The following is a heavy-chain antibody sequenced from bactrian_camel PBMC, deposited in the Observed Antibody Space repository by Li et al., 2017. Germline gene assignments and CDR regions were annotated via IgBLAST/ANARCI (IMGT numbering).Heavy chain of an antibody. V-gene: IGHV3S40*01. CDR3: AVGGRFCSGSWWTGYEYND. D-gene: IGHD3*01. CDR2: INSGGGST. Sequence: VQLVESGGGLVQPGGSLRLSCAASGFTFSSYAMNWVRQAPGKGLEWVSRINSGGGSTDYADSVKGRFTISRDNAKNTVYLQLNSLKPEDTAMYYCAVGGRFCSGSWWTGYEYNDWGQGTQVTVS. CDR1: GFTFSSYA. J-gene: IGHJ4*01.